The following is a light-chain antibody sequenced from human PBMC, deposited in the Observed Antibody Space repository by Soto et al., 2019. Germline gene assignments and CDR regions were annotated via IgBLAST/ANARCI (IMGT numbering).Light chain of an antibody. Sequence: QAVVTQPPSISGAPGQSITISCTGSSANIGAGYDVHWYQQFPGTAPKLLIHGNNDRPSGVSDRFSASKSGTSASLAITGLQAEDEADYYCQSYDSSLSGWVFGGGTKVTVL. CDR2: GNN. J-gene: IGLJ3*02. CDR3: QSYDSSLSGWV. CDR1: SANIGAGYD. V-gene: IGLV1-40*01.